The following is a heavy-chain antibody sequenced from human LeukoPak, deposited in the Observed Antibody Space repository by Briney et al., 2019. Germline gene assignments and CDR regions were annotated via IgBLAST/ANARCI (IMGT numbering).Heavy chain of an antibody. CDR2: ISGSGSIT. CDR1: GFTFSSYA. J-gene: IGHJ3*02. D-gene: IGHD2-2*01. Sequence: GGSLRLSCAASGFTFSSYAMSWVRQAPGKGLEWVSGISGSGSITDYADSVKGRFTISRDNAKNSLYLQMNSLRAEDTAVYYCARWKRYCSSTSCSHGAFDIWGQGTMVTVSS. V-gene: IGHV3-23*01. CDR3: ARWKRYCSSTSCSHGAFDI.